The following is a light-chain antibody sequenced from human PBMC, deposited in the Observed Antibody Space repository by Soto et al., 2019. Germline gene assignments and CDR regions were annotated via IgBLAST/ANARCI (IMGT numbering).Light chain of an antibody. Sequence: EIVLTQSPAPLSLSPGERATLSCRASQSVSSYLAWYQQKPGQAPTLIIYDASNRATGIPARFSGSGSGTDFTLTISSLEPEDVAVYYCQQRSNWPLTLGGGTKVDIK. CDR2: DAS. V-gene: IGKV3-11*01. CDR3: QQRSNWPLT. J-gene: IGKJ4*01. CDR1: QSVSSY.